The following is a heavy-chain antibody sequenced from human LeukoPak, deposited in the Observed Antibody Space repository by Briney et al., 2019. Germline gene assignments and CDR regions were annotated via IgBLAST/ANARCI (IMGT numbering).Heavy chain of an antibody. Sequence: SQTLSLTCTVSGGSISSGDYDWSWIRQPPGKGLEWIGYTYYSGSTYYSPSLKSRVTISVDTSKNQFSLKLSSVTAADTAVYYCARSRILMVRGIIRSHWFDPWGQGTLVTVSS. V-gene: IGHV4-30-4*01. J-gene: IGHJ5*02. D-gene: IGHD3-10*01. CDR3: ARSRILMVRGIIRSHWFDP. CDR1: GGSISSGDYD. CDR2: TYYSGST.